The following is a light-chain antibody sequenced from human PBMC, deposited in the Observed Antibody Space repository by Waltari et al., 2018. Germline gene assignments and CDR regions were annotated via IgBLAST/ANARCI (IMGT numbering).Light chain of an antibody. J-gene: IGKJ1*01. CDR2: RVS. CDR1: QSLLHTDGRTY. Sequence: DIVMTQTPPSLPVTPGEPASISCRSSQSLLHTDGRTYLYWYLQKPGQPPRLLIYRVSNRFSGVPDRFSGSGSGTDCTLKISRVEAEDVGVYYCMQTLQTPWTFGQGTKVEIK. V-gene: IGKV2D-29*01. CDR3: MQTLQTPWT.